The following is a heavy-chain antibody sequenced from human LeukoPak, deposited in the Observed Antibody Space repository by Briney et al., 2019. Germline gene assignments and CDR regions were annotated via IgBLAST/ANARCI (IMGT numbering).Heavy chain of an antibody. D-gene: IGHD5-12*01. J-gene: IGHJ4*02. CDR2: IYPGDSGT. Sequence: GESLKISCRGSGYSFTSYWIGWVRQMPGKGLEWMGIIYPGDSGTRYSPSFQGQVTISADKSISTAYLQWSSLKASDTAMYYCARRGYSGYDSSYFDYWGQGTLVTVSS. CDR1: GYSFTSYW. V-gene: IGHV5-51*01. CDR3: ARRGYSGYDSSYFDY.